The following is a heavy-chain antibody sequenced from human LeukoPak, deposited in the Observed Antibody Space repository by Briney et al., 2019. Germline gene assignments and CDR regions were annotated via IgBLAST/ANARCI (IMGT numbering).Heavy chain of an antibody. J-gene: IGHJ4*02. Sequence: GGSLRLSCAASGFTFSSYGMTWVRQAPGKGLEWVSYISSSSSTIYYADSVKGRFTISRDNSKNTLYLQMNSLRAEDTAVYYCAKDSSGGYSYGYFDYWGQGTLVTVSS. V-gene: IGHV3-48*01. CDR2: ISSSSSTI. CDR1: GFTFSSYG. CDR3: AKDSSGGYSYGYFDY. D-gene: IGHD5-18*01.